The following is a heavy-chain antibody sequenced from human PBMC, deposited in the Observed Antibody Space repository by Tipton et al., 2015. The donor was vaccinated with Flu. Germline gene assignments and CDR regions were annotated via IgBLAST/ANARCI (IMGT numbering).Heavy chain of an antibody. J-gene: IGHJ6*01. CDR3: ARDRAAPATGYFYYHGLDV. V-gene: IGHV3-74*01. CDR2: IDSDGSTT. D-gene: IGHD6-13*01. CDR1: GLTFSSYW. Sequence: GSLRLSYAASGLTFSSYWMHWVRQAPGEGLVWVSRIDSDGSTTNYAASVEGRFTISRDNAKNTLYLQMNSLRAEDTAVYYCARDRAAPATGYFYYHGLDVWGQGTTVTVSS.